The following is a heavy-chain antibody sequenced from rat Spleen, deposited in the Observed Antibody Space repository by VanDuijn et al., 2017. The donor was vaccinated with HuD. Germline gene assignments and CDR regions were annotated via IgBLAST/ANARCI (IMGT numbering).Heavy chain of an antibody. D-gene: IGHD1-5*01. CDR3: TRDNIGTTLYFDY. Sequence: EVQLVESGGGLVQPGRSMKLSCAASGFTFSSFPMAWVRQAPTKGLEWVATISTSGGSTYYRDSVKGRFTISRDNAKSTLYLQMNSLRSEDTATYYCTRDNIGTTLYFDYWGQGVMVTVSS. V-gene: IGHV5-46*01. J-gene: IGHJ2*01. CDR1: GFTFSSFP. CDR2: ISTSGGST.